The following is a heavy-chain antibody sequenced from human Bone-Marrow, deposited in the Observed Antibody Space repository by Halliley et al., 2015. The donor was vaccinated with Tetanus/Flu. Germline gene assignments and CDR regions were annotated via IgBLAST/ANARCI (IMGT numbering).Heavy chain of an antibody. V-gene: IGHV4-59*01. J-gene: IGHJ4*02. D-gene: IGHD3-9*01. Sequence: EWIGYILYSGNPNYNPSLRSRVTISVDTSKNQFSRTLRSVTAADTAIYYCARRDVLNGYLPSDYWGQGTLVTVSS. CDR3: ARRDVLNGYLPSDY. CDR2: ILYSGNP.